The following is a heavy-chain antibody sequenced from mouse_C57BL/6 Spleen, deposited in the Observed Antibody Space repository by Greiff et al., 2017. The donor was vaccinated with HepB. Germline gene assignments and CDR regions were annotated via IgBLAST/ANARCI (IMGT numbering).Heavy chain of an antibody. CDR3: TRRYYGWGNDFDY. CDR1: GFNIKDYY. V-gene: IGHV14-1*01. CDR2: IDPEDGDT. D-gene: IGHD1-2*01. J-gene: IGHJ2*01. Sequence: VQLQQSGAELVRPGASVKLSCTASGFNIKDYYMHWVKQRPEQGLEWIGRIDPEDGDTDYAPKFQGKATMTADTSSNTAYMQLSSLTSEDTAVYYCTRRYYGWGNDFDYWGQGTTLTVSS.